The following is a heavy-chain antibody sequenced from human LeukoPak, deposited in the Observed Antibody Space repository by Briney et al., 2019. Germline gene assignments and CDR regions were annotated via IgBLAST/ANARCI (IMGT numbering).Heavy chain of an antibody. CDR2: IYYSGST. Sequence: SETLSLTCTVSGGSISSYYWSWIRQPPGKGLEWIGYIYYSGSTNYNPSLKSRVTISVDTSKNQFSLKLSSVTAADTAVYYCARAHYCSSTSCYIHAFDIGAKGQWSPSLQ. J-gene: IGHJ3*02. V-gene: IGHV4-59*01. CDR1: GGSISSYY. CDR3: ARAHYCSSTSCYIHAFDI. D-gene: IGHD2-2*02.